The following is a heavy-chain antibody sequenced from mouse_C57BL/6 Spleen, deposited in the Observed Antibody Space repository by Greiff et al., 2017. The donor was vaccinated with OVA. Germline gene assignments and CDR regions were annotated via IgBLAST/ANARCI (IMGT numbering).Heavy chain of an antibody. CDR2: IDPSDSYT. V-gene: IGHV1-69*01. J-gene: IGHJ2*01. D-gene: IGHD1-1*01. CDR1: GYTFTRYW. Sequence: QVQLQPPGAELVMPGASVKLSCQASGYTFTRYWMHWVKQRPGQGLEWIGEIDPSDSYTNYNQKFKGKSTWTVDKSSSTAYKQLSSLTSEDSAVYYCAREYYGFGYWGQGATLTVSS. CDR3: AREYYGFGY.